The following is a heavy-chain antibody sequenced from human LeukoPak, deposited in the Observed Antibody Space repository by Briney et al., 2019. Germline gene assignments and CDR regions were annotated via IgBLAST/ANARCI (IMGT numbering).Heavy chain of an antibody. CDR1: GFTFSSYA. CDR3: EKDYVLMVYAEGYFDY. J-gene: IGHJ4*02. CDR2: ISGSGGST. D-gene: IGHD2-8*01. V-gene: IGHV3-23*01. Sequence: GGSLRLSCAASGFTFSSYAMSWVRQAPGKGLEWVSAISGSGGSTYYADSVKGRFTISRDNSKNTLYLQMNSLRAEDTAVYYCEKDYVLMVYAEGYFDYWGQGTLVTVSS.